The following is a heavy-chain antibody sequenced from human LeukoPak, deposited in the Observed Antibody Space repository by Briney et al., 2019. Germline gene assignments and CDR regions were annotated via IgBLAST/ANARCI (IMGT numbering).Heavy chain of an antibody. V-gene: IGHV4-59*01. CDR2: IYYSGST. CDR3: AGADYYDSSYWFDP. D-gene: IGHD3-22*01. Sequence: SETLSLTCTVSGVSISSYYWSWIRQPPGKGLEWIGYIYYSGSTNYNPSLKSRVTISLDTSKNQFSLKLSSVTAADTAVYYCAGADYYDSSYWFDPWGQGTLVTVSS. CDR1: GVSISSYY. J-gene: IGHJ5*02.